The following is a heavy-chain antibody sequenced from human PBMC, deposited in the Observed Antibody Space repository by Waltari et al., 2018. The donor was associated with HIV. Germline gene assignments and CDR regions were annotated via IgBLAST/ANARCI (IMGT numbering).Heavy chain of an antibody. CDR1: GYTFPSYY. CDR2: MNPNSGNT. D-gene: IGHD1-26*01. Sequence: QVQLVQSGAEVKKPGASVKVSCKASGYTFPSYYITWVRPHTGQGLEWMGWMNPNSGNTGYPQKFQGRVTMTRNTSISTAYMELSSLRSEDTAMYYCARAFAGGGSYALYFDFWGQGTLVTVSS. CDR3: ARAFAGGGSYALYFDF. V-gene: IGHV1-8*01. J-gene: IGHJ4*02.